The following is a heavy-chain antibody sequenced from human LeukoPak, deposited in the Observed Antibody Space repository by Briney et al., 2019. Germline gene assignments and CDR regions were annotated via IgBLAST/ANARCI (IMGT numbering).Heavy chain of an antibody. Sequence: ASVKVSCKASGGTFSSYAISWVRQAPGQGLEWMGGIIPIFGTANYAQKLQGRVTMTTDTSTSTAYMELRSLRSDDTAVYYCARGSVVTPRFNFDYWGQGTLVTVSS. D-gene: IGHD4-23*01. CDR1: GGTFSSYA. J-gene: IGHJ4*02. CDR2: IIPIFGTA. CDR3: ARGSVVTPRFNFDY. V-gene: IGHV1-69*05.